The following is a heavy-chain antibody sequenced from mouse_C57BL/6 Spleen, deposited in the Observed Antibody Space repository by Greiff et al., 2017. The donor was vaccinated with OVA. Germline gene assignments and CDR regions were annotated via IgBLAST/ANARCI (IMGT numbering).Heavy chain of an antibody. CDR2: IDPSDSYT. V-gene: IGHV1-69*01. J-gene: IGHJ2*01. CDR3: ARGGSSYDYFYY. Sequence: QVQLQQPGAELVMPGASVKLSCKASGYTFTSYWMHWVKQRPGQGLEWIGEIDPSDSYTNYNQKFKGKSTLTVDKSSSTAYMQLSSLTSANSAVYYCARGGSSYDYFYYWGKGTTPTVSS. CDR1: GYTFTSYW. D-gene: IGHD1-1*01.